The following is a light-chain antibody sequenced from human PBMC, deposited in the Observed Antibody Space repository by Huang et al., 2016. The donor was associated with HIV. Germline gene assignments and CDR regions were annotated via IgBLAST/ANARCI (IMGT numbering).Light chain of an antibody. Sequence: VLTQSPGSVSVSLGDRVTVSCRASQSVDSGYLAWYQQKAGQSPRLLGDGTSSRASGIPSRFSGSGSGTEFTLTISRLEPEDFGVYYCHQYGSSKATFGQGTKVDI. J-gene: IGKJ1*01. CDR3: HQYGSSKAT. V-gene: IGKV3-20*01. CDR1: QSVDSGY. CDR2: GTS.